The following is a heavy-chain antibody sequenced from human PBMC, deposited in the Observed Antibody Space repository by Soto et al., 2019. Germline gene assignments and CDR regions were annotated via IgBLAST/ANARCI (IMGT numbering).Heavy chain of an antibody. CDR3: ARSAQDIILVPTAIGSLDY. CDR1: GDTFYNYA. D-gene: IGHD2-2*01. CDR2: IIPIFGTA. Sequence: QVQLVQSGAEVKKPGSSVKVSCKDSGDTFYNYATSWVRQAPGQGLEWMGGIIPIFGTANYAQKFQGRVTITADESTSTAYMEMSSLRSDDTAVYYCARSAQDIILVPTAIGSLDYWGQGTLVTVSS. J-gene: IGHJ4*02. V-gene: IGHV1-69*12.